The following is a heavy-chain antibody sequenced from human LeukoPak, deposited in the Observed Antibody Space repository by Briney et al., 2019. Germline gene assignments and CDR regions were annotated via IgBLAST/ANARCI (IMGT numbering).Heavy chain of an antibody. J-gene: IGHJ4*02. CDR3: ASRKLGNDY. CDR2: IYHTGST. CDR1: GGSVSDYY. V-gene: IGHV4-59*02. D-gene: IGHD7-27*01. Sequence: SETLSLTCTISGGSVSDYYWSWIRQSPGKGLEWIGYIYHTGSTSYSPSLKSRVTISADTSQNQFSLKLSSVIAADTAVYYCASRKLGNDYWGQGTLVTVSS.